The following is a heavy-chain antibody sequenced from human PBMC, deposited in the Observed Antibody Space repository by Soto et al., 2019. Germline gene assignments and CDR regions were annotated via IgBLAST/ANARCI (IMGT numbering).Heavy chain of an antibody. D-gene: IGHD3-9*01. V-gene: IGHV3-74*01. CDR1: GFTFSTHL. Sequence: PGGSLRLSCAASGFTFSTHLLHWVRQVPGKGLEWVARINPGGSATSYADSVEGRFTISRDNARNTVYLQMNGLGVEDTALYYCAREFDFDWVWSGCSSHFDHWGQGA. J-gene: IGHJ5*02. CDR3: AREFDFDWVWSGCSSHFDH. CDR2: INPGGSAT.